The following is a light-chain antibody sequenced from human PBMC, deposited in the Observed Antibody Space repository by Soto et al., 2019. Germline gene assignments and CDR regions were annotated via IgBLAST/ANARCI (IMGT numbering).Light chain of an antibody. CDR3: SSYTSSSTVL. CDR2: DVS. V-gene: IGLV2-14*01. Sequence: QSVLTQPASVSGSPGQSITISCTGTSSDVGGYHYVSWYQQHPGKAPKLMIYDVSNRPSGVSIRFSGSKSGNTASLTISGLQAEDEADYYCSSYTSSSTVLFGGGTKVTVL. J-gene: IGLJ2*01. CDR1: SSDVGGYHY.